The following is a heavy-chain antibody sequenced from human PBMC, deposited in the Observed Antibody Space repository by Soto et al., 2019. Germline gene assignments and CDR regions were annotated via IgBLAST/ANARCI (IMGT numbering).Heavy chain of an antibody. D-gene: IGHD3-16*02. CDR1: GFTFSSYW. J-gene: IGHJ6*03. CDR2: IKQDGSEK. CDR3: ARARQGRITFGGVIVPNYYMDV. V-gene: IGHV3-7*01. Sequence: GGSLRLSCAASGFTFSSYWMSWVRQAPGKGLEWVANIKQDGSEKYYVDSVKGRFTISRDNAKNSLDLQMNSLRAEDTAVYYCARARQGRITFGGVIVPNYYMDVWGKGTTVTVSS.